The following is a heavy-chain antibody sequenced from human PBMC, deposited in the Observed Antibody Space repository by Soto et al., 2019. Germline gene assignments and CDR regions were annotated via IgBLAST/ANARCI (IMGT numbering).Heavy chain of an antibody. CDR1: GITFGSRA. D-gene: IGHD1-26*01. J-gene: IGHJ4*02. V-gene: IGHV3-30-3*01. Sequence: VQLLESGGDLIQPGGSLRLSCVASGITFGSRAMSWVRQAPGEGLEWVAVISYDGSNKYYADSVKGRFTISRDNSKNTLYLQMNSLRAEDTAVYYCARAHTIVGAGGWYFDYWGQGTLVTVSS. CDR2: ISYDGSNK. CDR3: ARAHTIVGAGGWYFDY.